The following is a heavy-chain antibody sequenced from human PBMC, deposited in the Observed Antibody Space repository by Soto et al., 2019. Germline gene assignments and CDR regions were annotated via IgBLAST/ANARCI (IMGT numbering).Heavy chain of an antibody. CDR2: ISYDGSNK. CDR3: AKPNSRYNWNYDAFDI. J-gene: IGHJ3*02. Sequence: GGPLRLSCAASGFTFSSYGMHWVRQAPGKGLEWVAVISYDGSNKYYADSVKGRFTISRDNSKNTLYLQMNSLRAEDTAVYYCAKPNSRYNWNYDAFDIWGQGTMVTVSS. D-gene: IGHD1-7*01. CDR1: GFTFSSYG. V-gene: IGHV3-30*18.